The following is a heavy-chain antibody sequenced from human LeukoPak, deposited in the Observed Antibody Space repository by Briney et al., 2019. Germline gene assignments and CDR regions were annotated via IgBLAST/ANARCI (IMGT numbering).Heavy chain of an antibody. CDR1: GFIFSSYA. Sequence: GGSLRLSCAASGFIFSSYAMHWVRQAPGKGLEYVSAISSNGGSTYYANSVKGRFTISRDNSKNTLYLQMGSLRAEDMAVYYCARDLVPGSTSSGMDVWGQGTTVTVSS. CDR2: ISSNGGST. V-gene: IGHV3-64*01. CDR3: ARDLVPGSTSSGMDV. D-gene: IGHD2-2*01. J-gene: IGHJ6*02.